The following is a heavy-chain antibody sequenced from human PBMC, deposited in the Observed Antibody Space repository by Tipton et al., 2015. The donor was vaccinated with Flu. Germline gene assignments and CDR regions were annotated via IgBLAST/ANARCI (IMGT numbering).Heavy chain of an antibody. J-gene: IGHJ4*02. CDR2: IYYSGST. D-gene: IGHD3-3*01. Sequence: TLSLTCTVSGGSISSYYWTWIRQPPGKGLEWMGHIYYSGSTSYSPSLKSRVTFSLDTSKNQFSLTLTSVTAADTAVYYCARHRYYADDTGPGVYFNYWGQGTLVTVSA. CDR3: ARHRYYADDTGPGVYFNY. CDR1: GGSISSYY. V-gene: IGHV4-59*01.